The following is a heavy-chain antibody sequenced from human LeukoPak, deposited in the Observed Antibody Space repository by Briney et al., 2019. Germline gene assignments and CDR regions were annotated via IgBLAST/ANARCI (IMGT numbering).Heavy chain of an antibody. J-gene: IGHJ4*02. CDR2: IGGGGAST. CDR1: GFTFSSYF. Sequence: GGSLRLSCSASGFTFSSYFMTWVRQAPGKGLEWVSSIGGGGASTFYADSVKGRFTISRDNSKNTLLLQMATLRIEDTAVYYCAKGRFDFWGPGTLVTVSS. V-gene: IGHV3-23*01. CDR3: AKGRFDF.